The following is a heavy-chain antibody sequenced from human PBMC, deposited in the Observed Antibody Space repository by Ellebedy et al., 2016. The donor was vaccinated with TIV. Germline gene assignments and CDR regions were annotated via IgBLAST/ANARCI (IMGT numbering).Heavy chain of an antibody. Sequence: GESLKISCAASGFTFSTYDMNWVRQGPGKGLEWLSYISSSGGTIYYAGSVKGRFTISRDNAKNSLYLQMNSLRAEDTAVYYCARDSMDDILTVPLDVWGQGTTVTVSS. J-gene: IGHJ6*02. CDR2: ISSSGGTI. CDR1: GFTFSTYD. V-gene: IGHV3-48*03. CDR3: ARDSMDDILTVPLDV. D-gene: IGHD3-9*01.